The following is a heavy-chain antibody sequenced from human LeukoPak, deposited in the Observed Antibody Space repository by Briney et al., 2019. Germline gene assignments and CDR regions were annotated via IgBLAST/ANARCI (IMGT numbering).Heavy chain of an antibody. V-gene: IGHV1-2*02. Sequence: ASVKVSCKASAYTXTGYYIHGVRQAPGQGLDWMGWINPNSGSTKYAQRFQGRVTMTRDTSISTAYMELSRLTSDDTAVYYCARQRGSSVDNFDYWGQGTLVTVSS. CDR2: INPNSGST. CDR3: ARQRGSSVDNFDY. CDR1: AYTXTGYY. J-gene: IGHJ4*02. D-gene: IGHD2-2*01.